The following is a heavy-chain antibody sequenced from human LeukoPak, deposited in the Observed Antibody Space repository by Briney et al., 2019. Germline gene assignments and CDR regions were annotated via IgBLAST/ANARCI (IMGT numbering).Heavy chain of an antibody. CDR1: GYTFTSYD. V-gene: IGHV1-8*01. Sequence: ASGKVSCKVSGYTFTSYDINWVRQAPGPGLEGMGWVKPNGGSTGYAQKGQGRGTMTRNTTISTDYRELTSLRSEDRAAYYWSRDQPDYYYYYMDVWGKGTTVTVSS. CDR3: SRDQPDYYYYYMDV. CDR2: VKPNGGST. J-gene: IGHJ6*03.